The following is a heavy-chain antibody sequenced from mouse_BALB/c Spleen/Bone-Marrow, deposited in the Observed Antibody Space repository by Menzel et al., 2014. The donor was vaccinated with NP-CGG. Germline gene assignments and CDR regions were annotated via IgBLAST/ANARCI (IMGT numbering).Heavy chain of an antibody. V-gene: IGHV7-3*02. CDR1: GFTFTDYY. D-gene: IGHD1-1*01. CDR3: ARDRGGLLFDY. Sequence: EVKVVESGGGLVQPGGSLRLSCETSGFTFTDYYMNWVRQPPGKALEWLGFIRNEANGYTTEYSASVKGRFTISRDNSQSILYLQMNALRAEDSAAYYCARDRGGLLFDYWGQGTTLTVSS. CDR2: IRNEANGYTT. J-gene: IGHJ2*01.